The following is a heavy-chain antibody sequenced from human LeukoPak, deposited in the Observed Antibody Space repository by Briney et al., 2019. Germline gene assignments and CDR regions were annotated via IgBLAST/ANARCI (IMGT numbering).Heavy chain of an antibody. CDR3: ARDANARAWDY. J-gene: IGHJ4*02. CDR1: GDSINNYF. Sequence: PSETLSLTCTVSGDSINNYFWTWIRQPAGKGLEWIGRIYSRGTTNYNPSLKSRLIMSVDTSKNQFSLNLSSVTAADTAVYYCARDANARAWDYWGQGILVTVSS. CDR2: IYSRGTT. V-gene: IGHV4-4*07. D-gene: IGHD1-1*01.